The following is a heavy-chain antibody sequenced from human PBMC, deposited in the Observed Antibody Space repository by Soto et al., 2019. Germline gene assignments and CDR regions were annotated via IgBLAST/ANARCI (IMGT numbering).Heavy chain of an antibody. CDR3: ARGPLAYCGGDCYSGAFDI. D-gene: IGHD2-21*02. J-gene: IGHJ3*02. CDR2: IYYSGSI. V-gene: IGHV4-39*01. Sequence: SETLSLTCSVSGGSISSSSYYWGWIRQPPGKGLEWIGSIYYSGSIYYNPSLKSRVTISVDTSKNQFSLKLSSVTAAETAVYYCARGPLAYCGGDCYSGAFDIWGQGTMVTVSS. CDR1: GGSISSSSYY.